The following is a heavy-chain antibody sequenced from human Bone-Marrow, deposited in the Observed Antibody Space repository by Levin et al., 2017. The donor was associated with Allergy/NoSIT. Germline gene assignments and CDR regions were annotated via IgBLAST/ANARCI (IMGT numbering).Heavy chain of an antibody. J-gene: IGHJ4*02. Sequence: PGGSLRLSCAASGFTFSSYSMNWVRQAPGKGLEWVSSISSSSSYIYYADSVKGRFTISRDNAKNSLYLQMNSLRAEDTAVYYCARDRAAAGTLFDYWGQGTLVTVSS. CDR3: ARDRAAAGTLFDY. D-gene: IGHD6-13*01. V-gene: IGHV3-21*01. CDR2: ISSSSSYI. CDR1: GFTFSSYS.